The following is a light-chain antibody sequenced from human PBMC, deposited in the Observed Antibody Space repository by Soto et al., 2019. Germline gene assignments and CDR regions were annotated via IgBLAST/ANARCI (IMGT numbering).Light chain of an antibody. CDR3: QQRSNWPIT. CDR2: DAS. V-gene: IGKV3D-20*02. Sequence: EIVLTQSPGTLSLSPGERATLSCRASQSVSSSLLAWYQQKPGQAPRLLIYDASTRATGIPDRFSGSGSGTDFTLTISSLEPEDFAVYYCQQRSNWPITFGQGTRLEIK. J-gene: IGKJ5*01. CDR1: QSVSSSL.